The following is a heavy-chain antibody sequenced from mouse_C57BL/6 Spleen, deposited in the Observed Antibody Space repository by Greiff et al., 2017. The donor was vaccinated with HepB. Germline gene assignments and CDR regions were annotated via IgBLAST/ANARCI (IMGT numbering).Heavy chain of an antibody. CDR3: ARSYYDYSFAY. Sequence: VQLKESGPELVKPGASVKMSCKASGYTFTDYNMHWVKQSHGKSLEWIGYINPNNGGTSYNQKFKGKATLTVNKSSSTAYMELRSLTSEDSAVYYCARSYYDYSFAYWGQGTLVTVSA. V-gene: IGHV1-22*01. CDR1: GYTFTDYN. CDR2: INPNNGGT. D-gene: IGHD2-4*01. J-gene: IGHJ3*01.